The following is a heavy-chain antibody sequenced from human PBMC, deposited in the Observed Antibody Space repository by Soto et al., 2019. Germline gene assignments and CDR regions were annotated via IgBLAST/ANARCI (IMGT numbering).Heavy chain of an antibody. CDR3: ARDRGHYVWGIYRTYGMDV. CDR2: IHYGGST. CDR1: GASISSSNYY. V-gene: IGHV4-31*03. Sequence: QVQLQESGPGLVKPSQTLSLTCTVSGASISSSNYYWGWVRQLPGKGLEWIGYIHYGGSTHYNPSLKSRLSISVDTSKNEFSLRLSSVTAADTAVYFCARDRGHYVWGIYRTYGMDVWGQGTLVTVSS. D-gene: IGHD3-16*02. J-gene: IGHJ6*02.